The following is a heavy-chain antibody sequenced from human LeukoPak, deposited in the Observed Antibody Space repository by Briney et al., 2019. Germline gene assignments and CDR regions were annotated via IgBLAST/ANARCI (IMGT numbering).Heavy chain of an antibody. Sequence: GGSLRLSCAASGFTFSSYAMSWVRQAPRKGLEWVSAISGSGGSTYYADSVKGRFTISRDNSKNTLYLQMNSLRAEDTAVYYCAKYCSSTSCYIYWGQGTLVTVSS. J-gene: IGHJ4*02. D-gene: IGHD2-2*02. V-gene: IGHV3-23*01. CDR2: ISGSGGST. CDR3: AKYCSSTSCYIY. CDR1: GFTFSSYA.